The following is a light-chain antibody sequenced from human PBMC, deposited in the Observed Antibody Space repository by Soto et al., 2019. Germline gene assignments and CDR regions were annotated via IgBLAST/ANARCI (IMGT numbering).Light chain of an antibody. Sequence: EIVMTQSPATLSVSPGDRVTLCCWASQYINSNVAWYQQKRGQAPRILIYGASTRYTGIPARFSGSGSGTEFTLTISSLQSEDFAVYYCQQYNNWPRTFGQGTRVEIK. V-gene: IGKV3-15*01. CDR3: QQYNNWPRT. CDR1: QYINSN. CDR2: GAS. J-gene: IGKJ1*01.